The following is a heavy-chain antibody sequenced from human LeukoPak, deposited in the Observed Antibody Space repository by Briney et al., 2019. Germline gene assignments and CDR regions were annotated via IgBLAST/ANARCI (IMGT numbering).Heavy chain of an antibody. Sequence: ASEKVSCKASGDTFTSYAIHGVRQATGQRLEWMGCTSAGNGNTKYSQNFQGRVTFISNTSATTAFMELSSLRSEDAAVYYCARDSGSGSNDYWGQGTLVTVSS. V-gene: IGHV1-3*01. J-gene: IGHJ4*02. CDR2: TSAGNGNT. CDR3: ARDSGSGSNDY. CDR1: GDTFTSYA. D-gene: IGHD1-26*01.